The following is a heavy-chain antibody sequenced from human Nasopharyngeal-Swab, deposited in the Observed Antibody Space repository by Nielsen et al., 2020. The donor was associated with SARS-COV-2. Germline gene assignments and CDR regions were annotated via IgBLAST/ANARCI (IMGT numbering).Heavy chain of an antibody. CDR1: GYTFTSYY. V-gene: IGHV1-46*01. J-gene: IGHJ4*02. CDR2: INPSGGGT. CDR3: ARDCFFDGSDSSVIDH. D-gene: IGHD1-26*01. Sequence: ASVKVSCKASGYTFTSYYMHWVRQAPGQWLEWMGIINPSGGGTSYAQKFQGRVTMTSDMSTTTVYMELSSLRSEDTAVYYCARDCFFDGSDSSVIDHWGQGTSVTVSS.